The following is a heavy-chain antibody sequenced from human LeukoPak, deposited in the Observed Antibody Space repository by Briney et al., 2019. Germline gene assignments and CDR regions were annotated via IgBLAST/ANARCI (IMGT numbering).Heavy chain of an antibody. D-gene: IGHD5-18*01. CDR3: ARGERQLGGRFFDY. CDR1: GGSISSGGYY. Sequence: SQTLSPTCTVSGGSISSGGYYWSWIRQHPGKGLEWIGYIYYSGSTYYNPSLKSRVTISVDTSKNQFSLKLSSVTAADTAVYYCARGERQLGGRFFDYWGQGTLVTVSS. CDR2: IYYSGST. V-gene: IGHV4-31*03. J-gene: IGHJ4*02.